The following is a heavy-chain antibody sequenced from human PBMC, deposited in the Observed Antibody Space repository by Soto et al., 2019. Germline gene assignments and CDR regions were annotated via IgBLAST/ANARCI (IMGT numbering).Heavy chain of an antibody. CDR3: ARDLIVGATG. D-gene: IGHD1-26*01. J-gene: IGHJ4*02. CDR1: GFTFNSYW. V-gene: IGHV3-7*03. Sequence: EVQLVESGGGLVQPGGSLRLSCAASGFTFNSYWMSWVRQAPGKGLEWVANIKQDGSEKYYVDSVKGRFTISRDNAKNSLYLQMNSLRAEDTAVYYCARDLIVGATGWGQGTLVTVSS. CDR2: IKQDGSEK.